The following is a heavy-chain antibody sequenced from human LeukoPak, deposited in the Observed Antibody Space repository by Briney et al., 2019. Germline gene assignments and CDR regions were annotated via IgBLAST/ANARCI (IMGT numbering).Heavy chain of an antibody. Sequence: SETLSLTCAVYGGSLSGYYWSWIRQPPGKGLEWIGEINHSGKTSYNPSLKSRVTIPVDTSKNQFSLKLSSVTAADTAVYYCAMSLISFDYWGQGTLVSVSS. CDR3: AMSLISFDY. V-gene: IGHV4-34*01. CDR1: GGSLSGYY. CDR2: INHSGKT. J-gene: IGHJ4*02. D-gene: IGHD2-8*01.